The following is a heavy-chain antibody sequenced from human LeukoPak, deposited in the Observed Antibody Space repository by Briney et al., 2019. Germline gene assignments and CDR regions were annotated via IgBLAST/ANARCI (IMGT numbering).Heavy chain of an antibody. Sequence: ASVKVSCKPSGGTFSSFAINWVRQAPGQGLEWMGGIIPLFGTANYAQKFQGRVTISVDEITNTTYMELSSLISDDTAVYYCARGKGDCGRTTCYTHGARYYYYHMDVWGKGTTVTISS. CDR2: IIPLFGTA. CDR1: GGTFSSFA. J-gene: IGHJ6*03. CDR3: ARGKGDCGRTTCYTHGARYYYYHMDV. D-gene: IGHD2-2*02. V-gene: IGHV1-69*13.